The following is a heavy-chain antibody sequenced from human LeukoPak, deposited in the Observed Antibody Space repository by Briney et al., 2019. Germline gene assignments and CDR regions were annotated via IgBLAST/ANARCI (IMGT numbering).Heavy chain of an antibody. CDR2: IYHSGST. J-gene: IGHJ4*02. CDR3: ARATVVTPQGY. D-gene: IGHD4-23*01. CDR1: GGSISSGGYY. V-gene: IGHV4-30-2*01. Sequence: SETLSLTCTVSGGSISSGGYYWSWIRQPPGKGLEWIGYIYHSGSTYYNPSLKSRVTISVDRSKNQFSLKLSSVTAADTAVYYCARATVVTPQGYWGQGTLVTVSS.